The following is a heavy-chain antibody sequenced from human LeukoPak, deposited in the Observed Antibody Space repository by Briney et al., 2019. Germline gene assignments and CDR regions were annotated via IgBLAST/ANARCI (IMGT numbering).Heavy chain of an antibody. J-gene: IGHJ5*02. CDR3: ARDIAVAGTGENWFDP. D-gene: IGHD6-19*01. CDR2: IYYSGST. Sequence: PSETLSLTCTVSGGSISSYYWSWIRQPPGKGLEWIGYIYYSGSTNYNPSLKSRVTISVDTSKNQFSLKLSSVTAADTAVYYCARDIAVAGTGENWFDPWGQGTLVTVSS. CDR1: GGSISSYY. V-gene: IGHV4-59*01.